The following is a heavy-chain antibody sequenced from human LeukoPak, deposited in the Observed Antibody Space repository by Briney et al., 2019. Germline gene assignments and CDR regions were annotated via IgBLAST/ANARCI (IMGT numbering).Heavy chain of an antibody. CDR1: GGSINTYY. CDR3: ARRGYLKGYFDY. V-gene: IGHV4-59*08. D-gene: IGHD2-15*01. Sequence: SETLSLTCTVSGGSINTYYWNWIRQSPGKGLEWIGYIYYTGTTKYISSLKSRVTISLDTSKKQFSLQLSSVTAADTAVYYCARRGYLKGYFDYWGQGTLVTVSS. CDR2: IYYTGTT. J-gene: IGHJ4*02.